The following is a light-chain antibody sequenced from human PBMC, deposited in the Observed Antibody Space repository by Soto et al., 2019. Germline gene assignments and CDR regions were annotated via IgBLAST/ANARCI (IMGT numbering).Light chain of an antibody. CDR2: EVN. CDR3: SSYVGSNNWV. V-gene: IGLV2-8*01. Sequence: QSALTPPPSASGSPGQSVTISCTGTSSDVGGYNYVSWYQQHPGKAPKLMIYEVNKRPSGVPDRFSGSKSGNTASLTVSGLQAEDEADYYCSSYVGSNNWVFGGGTQLTVL. CDR1: SSDVGGYNY. J-gene: IGLJ3*02.